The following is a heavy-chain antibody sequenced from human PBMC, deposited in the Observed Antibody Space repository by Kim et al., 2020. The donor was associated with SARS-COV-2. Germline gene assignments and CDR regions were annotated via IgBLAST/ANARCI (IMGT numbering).Heavy chain of an antibody. D-gene: IGHD6-13*01. J-gene: IGHJ6*02. V-gene: IGHV5-10-1*01. CDR3: ARRVAAAGTFAYYYGMDV. Sequence: GESLKISCKGSGYSFTSYWISWVRQMPGKGLEWMGRIDPSDSYTNYSPSFQGHVTISADKSISTAYLQWSSLKASDTAMYYCARRVAAAGTFAYYYGMDVWGQGTTVTVSS. CDR2: IDPSDSYT. CDR1: GYSFTSYW.